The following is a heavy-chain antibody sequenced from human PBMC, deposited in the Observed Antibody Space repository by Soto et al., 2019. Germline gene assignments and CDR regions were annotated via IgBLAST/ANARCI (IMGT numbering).Heavy chain of an antibody. CDR3: ARATSVDAY. D-gene: IGHD5-12*01. J-gene: IGHJ4*02. CDR2: IKQDGSEK. Sequence: EVQLVESGGDLVQPGGSLRLSCAASGFAFSGYWMSWVRQAPGKGLERVANIKQDGSEKYYVDSGKGRFTISRDNAKNSLYLQMNSLRVEDTAVSYCARATSVDAYWGQGTLVTVSS. CDR1: GFAFSGYW. V-gene: IGHV3-7*01.